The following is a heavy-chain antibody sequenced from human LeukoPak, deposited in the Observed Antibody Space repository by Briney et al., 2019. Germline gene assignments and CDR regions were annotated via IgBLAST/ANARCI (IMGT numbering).Heavy chain of an antibody. D-gene: IGHD1-26*01. J-gene: IGHJ4*02. CDR1: GFTFSSYA. V-gene: IGHV3-23*01. Sequence: AGGSLRLSCAASGFTFSSYAMSWVRQAPGKGLEWVPAISGSGGSTYYADSVKGRFTISRDNSKNTLYLQMNSLRAEDTAVYYCAKSQGIVAPQDYFDYWGQGTLVTVSS. CDR2: ISGSGGST. CDR3: AKSQGIVAPQDYFDY.